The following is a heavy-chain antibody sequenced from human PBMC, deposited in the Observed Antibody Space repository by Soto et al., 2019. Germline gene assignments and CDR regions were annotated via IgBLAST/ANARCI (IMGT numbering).Heavy chain of an antibody. Sequence: QVTLVQSGAEVRKPGASVRLSCKTSGYTFNSLYMHWVRQAPGQGLEWMGIITANAGATDYAEKLQFRITITRDASTRTLYIEVSDLRSDDTAIYYCAKGPENWDDSNWYDPWGQGTLVTVSS. CDR3: AKGPENWDDSNWYDP. CDR2: ITANAGAT. CDR1: GYTFNSLY. V-gene: IGHV1-46*02. D-gene: IGHD3-16*01. J-gene: IGHJ5*02.